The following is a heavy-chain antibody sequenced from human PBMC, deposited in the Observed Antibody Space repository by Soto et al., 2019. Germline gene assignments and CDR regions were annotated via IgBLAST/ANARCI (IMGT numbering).Heavy chain of an antibody. V-gene: IGHV1-69*01. J-gene: IGHJ4*02. D-gene: IGHD3-22*01. CDR1: GGRFSSYH. Sequence: QEQLVQSGAEVKKPGSSVKVSCTASGGRFSSYHISWVRQVPGQGLEWMGGIIPVFQTAYYTQRFQGRVTITADEYTNPDYMELSSLRSEATAIYYCARGGSGYPWFIEFWGQGTLVTVSS. CDR3: ARGGSGYPWFIEF. CDR2: IIPVFQTA.